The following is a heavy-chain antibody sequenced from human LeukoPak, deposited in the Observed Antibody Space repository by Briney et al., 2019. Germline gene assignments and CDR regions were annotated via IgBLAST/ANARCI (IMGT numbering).Heavy chain of an antibody. J-gene: IGHJ3*02. CDR1: GFTFSSYE. Sequence: PGGSLRLSCAASGFTFSSYEMNWVRQAPGKGLEWVSYISSSASTRNYADSVKGRFTISRDNAKNSLYLQMSSLRAEDTAVYYCARENTEDAFDIWGQGIMVIVSS. CDR3: ARENTEDAFDI. D-gene: IGHD1/OR15-1a*01. CDR2: ISSSASTR. V-gene: IGHV3-48*03.